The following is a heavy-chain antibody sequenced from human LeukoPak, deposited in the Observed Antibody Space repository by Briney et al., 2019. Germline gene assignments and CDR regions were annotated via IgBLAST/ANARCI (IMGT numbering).Heavy chain of an antibody. Sequence: PSPTLSLTCAVYGGSFSGYYWSWVRQPPGKGLEWLGEINHSGSTNYKPHLKSRVTISVDTSKNQFSLKLSSVTAADTAVYYCARDPQKHVVGATYLFDYWGQGTLVTVSS. V-gene: IGHV4-34*01. CDR2: INHSGST. J-gene: IGHJ4*02. D-gene: IGHD1-26*01. CDR3: ARDPQKHVVGATYLFDY. CDR1: GGSFSGYY.